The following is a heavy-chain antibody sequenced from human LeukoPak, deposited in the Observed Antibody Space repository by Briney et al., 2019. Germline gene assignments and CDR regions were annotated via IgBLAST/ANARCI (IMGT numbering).Heavy chain of an antibody. Sequence: GGSLRLSCAASGFTFSSYGMHWVRQAPGKGLEWVAFIRYDGSNKYYADSVKGRFTISRDNSKNTLYLQMNSLRAKDTAVYYCAKDQRGVLMVYASNWFDPWGQGTLVTVSS. J-gene: IGHJ5*02. V-gene: IGHV3-30*02. CDR2: IRYDGSNK. D-gene: IGHD2-8*01. CDR3: AKDQRGVLMVYASNWFDP. CDR1: GFTFSSYG.